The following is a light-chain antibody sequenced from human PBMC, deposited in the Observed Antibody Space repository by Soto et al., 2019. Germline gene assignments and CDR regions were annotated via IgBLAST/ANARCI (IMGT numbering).Light chain of an antibody. Sequence: QSALTQPASVSGSPGQSITISCTGTSSVVGGYNYVSWYQQHPGKAPKLMIYDVSNRPSGVSNRLSGSKSGNTASLTISGLQAEDEADYYCSSYTSSSTLVFGTGTKVTVL. J-gene: IGLJ1*01. V-gene: IGLV2-14*01. CDR1: SSVVGGYNY. CDR3: SSYTSSSTLV. CDR2: DVS.